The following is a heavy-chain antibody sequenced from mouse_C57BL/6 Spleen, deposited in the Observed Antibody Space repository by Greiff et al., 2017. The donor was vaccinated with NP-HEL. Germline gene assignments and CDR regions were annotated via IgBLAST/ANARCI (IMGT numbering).Heavy chain of an antibody. CDR2: ISSGGSTI. CDR1: GFTFSDYG. V-gene: IGHV5-17*01. Sequence: EVKVEESGGGLVKPGGSLKLSCAASGFTFSDYGMHWVRQAPEKGLEWVAYISSGGSTIYYAATVKGRFTISRDNAKNTLFLHMTSLRSEDTAVYYCARDYGSFFDYWGQGTTLTVSS. CDR3: ARDYGSFFDY. D-gene: IGHD1-1*01. J-gene: IGHJ2*01.